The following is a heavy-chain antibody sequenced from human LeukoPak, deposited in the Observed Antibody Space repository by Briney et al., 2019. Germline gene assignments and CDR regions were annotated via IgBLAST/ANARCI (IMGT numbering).Heavy chain of an antibody. D-gene: IGHD3-22*01. CDR2: IYYSGST. CDR3: ARSSSGYYFDY. J-gene: IGHJ4*02. Sequence: SETLSLTCTVSGGSISSHYWSWIRQPPGKGLEWIGYIYYSGSTNYNPSLKSRVTIPVDTSKNQFSLKLSSVTAADTAVYYCARSSSGYYFDYWGQGTLVTVSS. CDR1: GGSISSHY. V-gene: IGHV4-59*11.